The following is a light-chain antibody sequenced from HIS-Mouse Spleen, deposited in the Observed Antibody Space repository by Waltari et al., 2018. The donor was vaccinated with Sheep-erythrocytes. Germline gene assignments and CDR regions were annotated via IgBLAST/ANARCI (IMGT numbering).Light chain of an antibody. CDR2: DVS. Sequence: QSALTQPASVSGSPGQSITISCTGTSSDVRGYNYVSWYQQHPGKASKLMIYDVSNRPSGVSNRFSGSKSGNTASLTISGLQAEDEADYYCSSYTSSSTWVFGGGTKLTVL. CDR1: SSDVRGYNY. J-gene: IGLJ3*02. CDR3: SSYTSSSTWV. V-gene: IGLV2-14*03.